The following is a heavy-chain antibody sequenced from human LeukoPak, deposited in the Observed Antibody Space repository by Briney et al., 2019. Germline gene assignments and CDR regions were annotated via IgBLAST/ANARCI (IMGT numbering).Heavy chain of an antibody. J-gene: IGHJ4*02. Sequence: ASVKVSCKASGYTFTSYDISWVRQATGQGLEWMGWMNPNSGNTGYAQKFQGRVTMTRNTSISTAYMELSSLRSEDTAVYYCARGSLRQQLVPGYWGQGTLVTVSS. CDR3: ARGSLRQQLVPGY. V-gene: IGHV1-8*01. D-gene: IGHD6-13*01. CDR1: GYTFTSYD. CDR2: MNPNSGNT.